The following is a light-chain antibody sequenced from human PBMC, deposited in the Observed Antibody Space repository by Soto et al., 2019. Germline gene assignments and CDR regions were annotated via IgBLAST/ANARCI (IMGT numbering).Light chain of an antibody. V-gene: IGLV2-11*01. CDR1: SSDVGNYNY. CDR3: CSYAGSVTSYV. Sequence: QSVLTQPRSVSGSPGQSVTISCTGTSSDVGNYNYVSWYQQMPGKAPKLIIYDVSKRPPGVPDRFSGSKSGNTASLTISGLQAEDETDYYCCSYAGSVTSYVFGTGTKVTVL. J-gene: IGLJ1*01. CDR2: DVS.